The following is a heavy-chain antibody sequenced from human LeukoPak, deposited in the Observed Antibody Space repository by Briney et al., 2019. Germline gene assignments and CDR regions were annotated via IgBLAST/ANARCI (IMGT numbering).Heavy chain of an antibody. CDR2: FDPEDGET. D-gene: IGHD3-3*01. J-gene: IGHJ4*02. CDR1: GYTLTELS. Sequence: GASVNVSCKVSGYTLTELSMHWVRQAPGKGLEWMGGFDPEDGETIYAQKFQGRVTMTEDTSTDTAYMELSSLRSEDTAVYYCATTRGRWLLNPHFDYWGQGTLVTVSS. CDR3: ATTRGRWLLNPHFDY. V-gene: IGHV1-24*01.